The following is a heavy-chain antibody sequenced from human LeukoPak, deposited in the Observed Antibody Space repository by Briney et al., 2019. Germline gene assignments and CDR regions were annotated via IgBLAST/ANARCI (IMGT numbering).Heavy chain of an antibody. CDR2: ISSSSSTI. Sequence: GGSLRLSCAASGFTFSSYSMNWVRQAPGKGLEWVSYISSSSSTIYYADSVKGRFTISRDNAKNSLYLQMNSLRAEDTAVYYCAKDLWEHDADAFDIWGQGTMVTVSS. CDR1: GFTFSSYS. D-gene: IGHD1-26*01. V-gene: IGHV3-48*01. J-gene: IGHJ3*02. CDR3: AKDLWEHDADAFDI.